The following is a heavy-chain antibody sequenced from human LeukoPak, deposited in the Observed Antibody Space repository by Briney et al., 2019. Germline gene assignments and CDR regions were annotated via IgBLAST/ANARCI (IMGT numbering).Heavy chain of an antibody. Sequence: GGSLRLSCAVSGFTFRSYAMKWVRQAPGKGVEWVSAITADGSSTHYTISVKGRFIISRDTPKNTLYLQMNSLRAEDTASYYCASGGIYYGAAFDFWGQGTLVTVSS. J-gene: IGHJ4*02. CDR1: GFTFRSYA. D-gene: IGHD1-26*01. CDR3: ASGGIYYGAAFDF. CDR2: ITADGSST. V-gene: IGHV3-23*01.